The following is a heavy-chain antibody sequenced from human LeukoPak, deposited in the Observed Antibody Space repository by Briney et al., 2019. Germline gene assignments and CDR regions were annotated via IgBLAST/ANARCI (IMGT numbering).Heavy chain of an antibody. V-gene: IGHV3-30*18. Sequence: SGRSLRLSCAASGFTFRSYGMHWVRQAPGKGLEWVAVISYDGSNKYYADSVKGRFTISRDNSKSTLYLQMNSLRAEDTAVYYCAKEESGYDSRYYGMDVWGQGTTVTVSS. D-gene: IGHD5-12*01. CDR2: ISYDGSNK. CDR1: GFTFRSYG. CDR3: AKEESGYDSRYYGMDV. J-gene: IGHJ6*02.